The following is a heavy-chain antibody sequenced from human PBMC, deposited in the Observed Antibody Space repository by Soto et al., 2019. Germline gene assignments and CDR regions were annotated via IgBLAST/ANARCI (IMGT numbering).Heavy chain of an antibody. CDR1: GFTFSSYD. J-gene: IGHJ4*02. D-gene: IGHD4-4*01. CDR2: IGTAGDT. CDR3: ARGTFYSNFDY. Sequence: EVQLVESGGGLVQPGGSLRLSCAASGFTFSSYDMHWVRQATGKGLEWVSAIGTAGDTYYPGSVKGRFTISRENAKNSLYLQMNSLRAEDTAVYYCARGTFYSNFDYWGQGTLVTVSS. V-gene: IGHV3-13*01.